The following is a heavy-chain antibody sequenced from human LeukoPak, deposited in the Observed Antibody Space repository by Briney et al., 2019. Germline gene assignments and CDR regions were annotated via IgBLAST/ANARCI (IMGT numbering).Heavy chain of an antibody. J-gene: IGHJ5*02. D-gene: IGHD2-15*01. CDR3: ARGGVVAATESYNWFDP. Sequence: SETLSLTCAVYGGAFSGYYWSWIRQPPGKGLEWIGEINHSGSTNYNPSLKSRVTISVDTSKNQFSLKLSSVTAADTAVYYCARGGVVAATESYNWFDPWGQGTLVTVSS. V-gene: IGHV4-34*01. CDR1: GGAFSGYY. CDR2: INHSGST.